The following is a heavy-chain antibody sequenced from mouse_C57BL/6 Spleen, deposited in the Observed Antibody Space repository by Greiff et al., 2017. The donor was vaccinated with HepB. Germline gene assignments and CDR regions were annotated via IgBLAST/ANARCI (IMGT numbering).Heavy chain of an antibody. V-gene: IGHV1-19*01. D-gene: IGHD3-2*02. Sequence: EVQLQQSGPVLVKPGASVKMSCKASGYTFTDYYMNWVKQGHGKCLEWIGVINPYNGGTSYNQKFKGKATLTVDKSSSTAYMELNSLTSEDSSVYYCARGTAQNYFDDWGQGTTLTVSS. CDR1: GYTFTDYY. CDR2: INPYNGGT. J-gene: IGHJ2*01. CDR3: ARGTAQNYFDD.